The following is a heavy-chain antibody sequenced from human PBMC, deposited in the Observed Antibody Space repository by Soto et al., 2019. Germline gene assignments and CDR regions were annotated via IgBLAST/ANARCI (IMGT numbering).Heavy chain of an antibody. CDR2: IIPIFGTA. J-gene: IGHJ6*02. D-gene: IGHD3-16*01. Sequence: GASVELSWEACGVRFESCARRWVRHSPGQGLEWMGGIIPIFGTANYAQKFQGRVTITADESTSTAYMELSGLRSEDTAVYYCARGLGLYYYYYGMDVWGQGTTVTVSS. CDR1: GVRFESCA. V-gene: IGHV1-69*13. CDR3: ARGLGLYYYYYGMDV.